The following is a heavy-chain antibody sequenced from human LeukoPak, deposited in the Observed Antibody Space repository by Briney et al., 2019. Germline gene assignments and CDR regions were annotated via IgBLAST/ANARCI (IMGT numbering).Heavy chain of an antibody. CDR3: ARGVPYDSWSGPHYSDY. CDR1: GFIFSTYA. CDR2: ISTNGDTT. V-gene: IGHV3-64D*06. J-gene: IGHJ4*02. D-gene: IGHD3-3*01. Sequence: GGSLRLSCSASGFIFSTYAMYWVRQAPGKGLEYVSAISTNGDTTYYADSVKGRFTISRDNSKNTLYLQMSSLRAEDTAVYYCARGVPYDSWSGPHYSDYWGLGTLVTVSS.